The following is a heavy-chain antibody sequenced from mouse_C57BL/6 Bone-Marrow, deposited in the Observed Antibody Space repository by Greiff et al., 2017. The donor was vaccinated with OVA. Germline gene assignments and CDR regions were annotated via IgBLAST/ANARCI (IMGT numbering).Heavy chain of an antibody. V-gene: IGHV8-12*01. CDR2: IYWDDDK. CDR3: ARRGTGYFDY. Sequence: QVTLKVSGPGILQSSQTLSLTCSFSGFSLSTSGMGVSWIRQPSGKGLEWLAHIYWDDDKRYNPFLKRWPIITKDTSRNQVFLKIDSVDTADTATCYCARRGTGYFDYWGQGTTLTVSS. D-gene: IGHD4-1*01. J-gene: IGHJ2*01. CDR1: GFSLSTSGMG.